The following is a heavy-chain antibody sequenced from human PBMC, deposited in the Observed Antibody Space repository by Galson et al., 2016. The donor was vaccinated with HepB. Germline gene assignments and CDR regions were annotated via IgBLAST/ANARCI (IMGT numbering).Heavy chain of an antibody. CDR2: ISYDGKSD. CDR1: GLSFNRDA. D-gene: IGHD6-25*01. CDR3: VRGHGFFDY. V-gene: IGHV3-30*03. J-gene: IGHJ4*02. Sequence: SLRLSCAVSGLSFNRDAMHWVRQAPGKELEWVSGISYDGKSDYYADSVKGRFTISRDNSKSTLYLQMNSLRPEDTAVYHCVRGHGFFDYWGQGTQVTVSS.